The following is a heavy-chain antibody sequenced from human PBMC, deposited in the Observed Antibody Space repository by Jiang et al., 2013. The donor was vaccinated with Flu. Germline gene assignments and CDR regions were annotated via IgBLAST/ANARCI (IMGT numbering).Heavy chain of an antibody. J-gene: IGHJ3*02. D-gene: IGHD2-8*01. CDR3: AHRRGEWGAFDI. V-gene: IGHV2-5*02. CDR2: LYWGDDE. CDR1: GFSLYNSGEG. Sequence: KPTQTLTLTCTFSGFSLYNSGEGVGWIRQPPGKALEWLALLYWGDDERYRPSLKTRLTITKGTSKNXVVLTMTNVDPADTATYYCAHRRGEWGAFDIWGQGTMVTVSS.